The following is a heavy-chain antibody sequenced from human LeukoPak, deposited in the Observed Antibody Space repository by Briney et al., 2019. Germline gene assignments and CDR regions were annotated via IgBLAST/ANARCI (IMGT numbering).Heavy chain of an antibody. V-gene: IGHV4-39*01. CDR1: GGSISSSSYY. D-gene: IGHD3-3*01. CDR2: IYYSGST. CDR3: YYDFWSGLN. J-gene: IGHJ4*02. Sequence: SETLSLTCTVSGGSISSSSYYWGWIRQPPGKGLEWIGSIYYSGSTYYNPSLKSRVTISVDTSKNQFSLKPSSVTAADTAVYYSYYDFWSGLNWGQGTLVTVSS.